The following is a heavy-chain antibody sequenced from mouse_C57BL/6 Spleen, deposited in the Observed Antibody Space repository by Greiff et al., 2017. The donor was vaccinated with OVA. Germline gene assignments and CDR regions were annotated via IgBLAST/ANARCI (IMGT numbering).Heavy chain of an antibody. J-gene: IGHJ1*03. CDR1: GFTFSSYA. CDR2: ISSGGDYI. CDR3: TIDRHYYYGSSYEYFDV. Sequence: EVQRVESGAGLVKPGGSLKLSCAASGFTFSSYAMSWVRQTPEKRLEWVAYISSGGDYIYYADTVKGRFTISRDNARNTLYLQMSSLKSEDTAMYYCTIDRHYYYGSSYEYFDVWGTGTTVTVSS. D-gene: IGHD1-1*01. V-gene: IGHV5-9-1*02.